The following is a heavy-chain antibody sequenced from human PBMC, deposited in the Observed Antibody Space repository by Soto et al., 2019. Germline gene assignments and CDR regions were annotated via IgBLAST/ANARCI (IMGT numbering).Heavy chain of an antibody. CDR3: ATHFVNGEVDY. D-gene: IGHD3-10*01. Sequence: EVQLLESGGGLVQPGGSLRLSCAASGFTFSSYAMSWVRQAPGKGLEWVSIISSSGGSTFYADSVKGRFTISRDNSTNTLYLPMNSLTAEDTAVYYCATHFVNGEVDYWGQGTLVTVSS. J-gene: IGHJ4*02. CDR2: ISSSGGST. V-gene: IGHV3-23*01. CDR1: GFTFSSYA.